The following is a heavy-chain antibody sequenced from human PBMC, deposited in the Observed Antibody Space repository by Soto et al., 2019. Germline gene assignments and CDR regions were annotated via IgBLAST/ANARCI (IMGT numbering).Heavy chain of an antibody. Sequence: VVSLRVCWVGAGFTFSDHYVDWVSQTPGKGLEWLGRSRNRAQNYIIEYAASVEGRITISRDDSKNSLSLQINSLKTEDTAVYYCARVRLGAPTRYFDYWGQGALVTVSS. D-gene: IGHD1-26*01. CDR1: GFTFSDHY. CDR3: ARVRLGAPTRYFDY. CDR2: SRNRAQNYII. V-gene: IGHV3-72*01. J-gene: IGHJ4*02.